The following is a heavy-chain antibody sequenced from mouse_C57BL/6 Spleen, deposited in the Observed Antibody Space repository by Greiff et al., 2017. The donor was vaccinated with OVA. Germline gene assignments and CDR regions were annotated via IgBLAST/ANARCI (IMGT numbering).Heavy chain of an antibody. J-gene: IGHJ2*01. CDR1: GFTFSSYA. V-gene: IGHV5-9-1*02. D-gene: IGHD3-3*01. CDR2: ISSGGDYI. CDR3: TRDVGTGYFDY. Sequence: EVKLVESGEGLVKPGGSLKLSCAASGFTFSSYAMSWVRQTPEKRLEWVAYISSGGDYIYYADTVKGRFTISRDNARNTLYLQMSSLKSEDTARDCCTRDVGTGYFDYWGQGTTLTVSA.